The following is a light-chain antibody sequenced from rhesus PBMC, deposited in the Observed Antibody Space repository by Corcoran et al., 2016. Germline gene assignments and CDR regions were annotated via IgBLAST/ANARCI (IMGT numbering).Light chain of an antibody. CDR3: SSYAGSNTYI. CDR1: SSDVGGYCY. CDR2: EVS. Sequence: QPAPTQAPSVSGSPGKSVTISCTGSSSDVGGYCYVSWYQHHPGKAPKLMIYEVSKRPSGVSDRFSGSKSGNTASLTISGLQAEDEADYYCSSYAGSNTYIFGAGTRLTVL. V-gene: IGLV2-23*03. J-gene: IGLJ1*01.